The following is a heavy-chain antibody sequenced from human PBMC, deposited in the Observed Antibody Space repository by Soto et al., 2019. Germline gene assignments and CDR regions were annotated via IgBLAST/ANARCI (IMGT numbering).Heavy chain of an antibody. J-gene: IGHJ5*02. CDR2: IYYSGST. CDR1: GGSISSSYYY. CDR3: ARERLTRSLNLVGLGGIFDP. Sequence: TLSLRCTVSGGSISSSYYYWSWIRQHPGKVLEWIVYIYYSGSTYSNPSLKSRVTLSLDTSKNQFSLKLSSVTAADTAVYYCARERLTRSLNLVGLGGIFDPWGQRTLVTVSS. V-gene: IGHV4-31*03. D-gene: IGHD1-26*01.